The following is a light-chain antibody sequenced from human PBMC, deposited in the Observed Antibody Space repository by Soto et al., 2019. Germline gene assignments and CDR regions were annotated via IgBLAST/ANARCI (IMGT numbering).Light chain of an antibody. CDR3: QQYNNWIT. CDR1: QSVSSN. V-gene: IGKV3-15*01. J-gene: IGKJ5*01. CDR2: GAS. Sequence: EIVLTQSPATLSVSPGERATLSCRASQSVSSNLAWYQQKPGQAPRLLIYGASTGATGIPARFSGSGSGTEFTLTISSLHSEDFAVYYCQQYNNWITFGQGTRLEIK.